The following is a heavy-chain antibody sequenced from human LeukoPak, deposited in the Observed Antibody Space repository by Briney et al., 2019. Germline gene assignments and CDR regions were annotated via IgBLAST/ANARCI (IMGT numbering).Heavy chain of an antibody. D-gene: IGHD6-13*01. J-gene: IGHJ4*02. CDR3: AKVSPAAGTCFDY. Sequence: PGGPLRLSCAASGFTFSIYAMSWVRQAPGKGLEWVSAISGSGGSTYYADSVKGRFTISRDNSKNTLYLQMNSLRAEDTAVYYCAKVSPAAGTCFDYWGQGTLVTVSS. CDR2: ISGSGGST. CDR1: GFTFSIYA. V-gene: IGHV3-23*01.